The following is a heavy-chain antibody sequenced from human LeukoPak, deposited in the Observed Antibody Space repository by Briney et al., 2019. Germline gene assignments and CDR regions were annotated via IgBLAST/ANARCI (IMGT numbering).Heavy chain of an antibody. CDR1: GGTFSSYA. Sequence: SVKVSCKASGGTFSSYAISWVRQAPGQGLEWMGRIIPISGTANYAQKFQGRVTITTDESTSTAYIELSSLRSEDTAVYYCARGCDYGDYEHCNWGQGTLVTVSS. CDR3: ARGCDYGDYEHCN. D-gene: IGHD4-17*01. V-gene: IGHV1-69*05. CDR2: IIPISGTA. J-gene: IGHJ4*02.